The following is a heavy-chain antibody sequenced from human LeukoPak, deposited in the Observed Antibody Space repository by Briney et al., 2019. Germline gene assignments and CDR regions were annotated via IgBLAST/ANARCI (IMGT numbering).Heavy chain of an antibody. CDR2: INHSGST. CDR1: GGSFSGYY. CDR3: ARGVSFTTHTLLSQKRGLFDY. D-gene: IGHD3-9*01. V-gene: IGHV4-34*01. J-gene: IGHJ4*02. Sequence: PSETLSLTCAVYGGSFSGYYWSWIRQPPGKGLEWIGEINHSGSTNYNPSLKSRLTISVDTCKNQFSLKLSSVTAADTAVYYCARGVSFTTHTLLSQKRGLFDYWGKGTLVTVSS.